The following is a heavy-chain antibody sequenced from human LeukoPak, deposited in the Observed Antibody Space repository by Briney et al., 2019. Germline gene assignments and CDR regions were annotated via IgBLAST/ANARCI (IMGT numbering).Heavy chain of an antibody. D-gene: IGHD6-13*01. Sequence: GGSLGLSCAVSGFTFSSYAMRWVRQAPGKGLEWVSGISASGSSTFDADSVKGRFTVSRDNSKNTLYLQMNSLRAEDTAVYYCATYGQQLAFDYWGQGTLVTVSS. V-gene: IGHV3-23*01. CDR3: ATYGQQLAFDY. CDR2: ISASGSST. CDR1: GFTFSSYA. J-gene: IGHJ4*02.